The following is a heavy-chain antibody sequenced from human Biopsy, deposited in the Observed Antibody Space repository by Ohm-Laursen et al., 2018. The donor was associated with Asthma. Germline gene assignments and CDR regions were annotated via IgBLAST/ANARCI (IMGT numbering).Heavy chain of an antibody. CDR3: ARVASYGDLYFGIDV. J-gene: IGHJ6*02. CDR1: GASIRSVGYY. V-gene: IGHV4-30-4*08. D-gene: IGHD4-17*01. CDR2: VFWSGTT. Sequence: SETLSLTCSVSGASIRSVGYYWSWIRQSPGTGLEWIGFVFWSGTTHYNRSLERRLSISIDTTRNEFSMTLRSVTAADTAVYFCARVASYGDLYFGIDVWGPGTTVSVS.